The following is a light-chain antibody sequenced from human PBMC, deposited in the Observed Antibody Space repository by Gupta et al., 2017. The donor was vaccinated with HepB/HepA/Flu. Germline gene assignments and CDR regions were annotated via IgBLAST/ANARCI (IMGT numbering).Light chain of an antibody. V-gene: IGKV1-39*01. Sequence: DIQMTQSPSSLSASVGDKITISCRASQTITTFLSWYQQRAGKAPKLLIYAASSLQSGVPSRFSGSGSATYFVLIISSLPPEDSATYCCPQTDSSSRTFGQGTTVEIK. J-gene: IGKJ1*01. CDR1: QTITTF. CDR3: PQTDSSSRT. CDR2: AAS.